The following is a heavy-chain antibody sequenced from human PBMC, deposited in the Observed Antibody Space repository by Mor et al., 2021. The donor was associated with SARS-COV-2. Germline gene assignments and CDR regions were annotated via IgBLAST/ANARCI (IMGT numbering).Heavy chain of an antibody. CDR3: ASWSSSWYYY. CDR2: IYSGGST. D-gene: IGHD6-13*01. V-gene: IGHV3-66*01. J-gene: IGHJ4*02. Sequence: GLEWVSVIYSGGSTYYADSVKGRFTISRDNSKNTLYLQMNSLRAEDTAVYYCASWSSSWYYYWGQGT.